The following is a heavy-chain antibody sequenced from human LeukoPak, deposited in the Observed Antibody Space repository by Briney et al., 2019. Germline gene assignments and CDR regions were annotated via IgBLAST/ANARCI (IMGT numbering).Heavy chain of an antibody. CDR1: GGSISNYY. J-gene: IGHJ2*01. V-gene: IGHV4-4*07. D-gene: IGHD3-9*01. CDR3: AREGGRHYDILSRLTIGYFDL. CDR2: IYTSGST. Sequence: SETLSLTCTVSGGSISNYYWSWIRQPAGKGLEWIGRIYTSGSTNYNPSLKSRVTISVDTSKNQFSLKLSSVTAADTAVYYCAREGGRHYDILSRLTIGYFDLWGRGTLVTVSS.